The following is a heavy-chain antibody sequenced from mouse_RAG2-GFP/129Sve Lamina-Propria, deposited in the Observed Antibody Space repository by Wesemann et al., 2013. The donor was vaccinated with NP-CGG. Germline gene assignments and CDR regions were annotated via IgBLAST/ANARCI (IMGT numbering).Heavy chain of an antibody. CDR3: ARGWDGY. CDR1: GYTFTSYW. J-gene: IGHJ2*01. D-gene: IGHD4-1*01. CDR2: IDPSDSYT. V-gene: IGHV1-59*01. Sequence: QIQLQQSGPELVKPGASVKISCKASGYTFTSYWMHWVKQRPGQGLEWIGVIDPSDSYTNYNQKFKGKATLTVDTSSSTAYMQLSSLTSEDSAVYYCARGWDGYWGQGTTLTVSS.